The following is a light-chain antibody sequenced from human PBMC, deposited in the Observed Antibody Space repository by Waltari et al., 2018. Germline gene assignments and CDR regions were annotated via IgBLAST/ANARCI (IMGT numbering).Light chain of an antibody. J-gene: IGKJ2*01. CDR1: QSVSSY. Sequence: EIVLTQSPATLSLSPGERATLSRRASQSVSSYFAWYQQKPGQAPRLLIYDASNRATGIPARFSGSGSGTDFTLTISSLEPEDVAVYYCQQRSNWPPGYTFGQGTKLESK. V-gene: IGKV3-11*01. CDR2: DAS. CDR3: QQRSNWPPGYT.